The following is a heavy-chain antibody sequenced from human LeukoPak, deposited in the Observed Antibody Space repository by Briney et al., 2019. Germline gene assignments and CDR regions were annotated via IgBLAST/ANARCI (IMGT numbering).Heavy chain of an antibody. D-gene: IGHD3-22*01. V-gene: IGHV4-61*01. J-gene: IGHJ4*02. CDR1: GGSISSSSYY. CDR2: IYYNGNT. CDR3: ARSPDSDRLDY. Sequence: PSETLSLTCTVSGGSISSSSYYWSWIRQSPGKGLEWIGFIYYNGNTNYNPSLKSRVTISVDTSKNQFSLKLSSVTAADTAVYYCARSPDSDRLDYWGQGTLVTVSS.